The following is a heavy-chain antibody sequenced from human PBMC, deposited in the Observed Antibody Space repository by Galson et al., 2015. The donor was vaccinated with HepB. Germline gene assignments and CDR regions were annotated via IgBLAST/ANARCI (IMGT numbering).Heavy chain of an antibody. CDR2: MNPRSGNT. Sequence: SVKVYCKASGYTFTSHDINWVRQAPGQGLEWMVWMNPRSGNTGYAREFKGRVTVTRNTSISTAYMELSSLSSDDTAVYYCARGGGYYDDSGYHIDAFDIWGQGTMVSVSS. CDR3: ARGGGYYDDSGYHIDAFDI. CDR1: GYTFTSHD. J-gene: IGHJ3*02. D-gene: IGHD3-22*01. V-gene: IGHV1-8*01.